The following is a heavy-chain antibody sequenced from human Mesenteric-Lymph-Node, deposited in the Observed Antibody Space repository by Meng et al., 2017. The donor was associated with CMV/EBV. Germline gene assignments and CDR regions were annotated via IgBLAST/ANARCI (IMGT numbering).Heavy chain of an antibody. J-gene: IGHJ5*01. CDR1: GFTFSSYA. CDR3: AKGGEWLFPRNSFDS. D-gene: IGHD3-3*01. Sequence: GESLKISCAASGFTFSSYAMHWVRQAPGKGLEWVAVISYDGSNKYYADSVKGRFTISRDNSKNTLYLQMNSLRAEDTAVYFCAKGGEWLFPRNSFDSWGQGTLVTVSS. V-gene: IGHV3-30-3*02. CDR2: ISYDGSNK.